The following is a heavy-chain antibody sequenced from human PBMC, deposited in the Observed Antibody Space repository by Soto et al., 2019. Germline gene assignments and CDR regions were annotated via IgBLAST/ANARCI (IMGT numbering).Heavy chain of an antibody. CDR3: ARHIAVSGTRGFDH. D-gene: IGHD2-21*01. Sequence: QVQLQESGPGLMKPSGTLSLTCAVSGGSITSNWWSWVRQPPGKGLEWIAEIFHTGSANYNPSLMGRLTISMDKSRSHLSLTLNSVTAADTAVNYCARHIAVSGTRGFDHWGQGTLVTVSS. J-gene: IGHJ4*02. V-gene: IGHV4-4*02. CDR1: GGSITSNW. CDR2: IFHTGSA.